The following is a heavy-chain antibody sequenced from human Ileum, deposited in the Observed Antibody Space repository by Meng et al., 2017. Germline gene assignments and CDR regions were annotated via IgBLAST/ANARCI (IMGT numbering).Heavy chain of an antibody. CDR3: ASDY. J-gene: IGHJ4*02. V-gene: IGHV3-21*01. CDR2: ISSTSGYI. CDR1: GFTCSSYS. Sequence: QLVEAGGGTCKPRGSLRLSVAASGFTCSSYSMNWVRQAPGKGLEWVSSISSTSGYIYYADSVKGRFTISRDNAKNSLYLQMNSLRAEDTAVYYCASDYWGQGTLVTVSS.